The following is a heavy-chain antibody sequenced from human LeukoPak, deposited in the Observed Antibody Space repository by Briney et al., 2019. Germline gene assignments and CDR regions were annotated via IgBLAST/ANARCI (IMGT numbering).Heavy chain of an antibody. CDR3: ARISSGWPYYFDY. V-gene: IGHV4-4*07. CDR1: GVSISSYY. CDR2: IYTSGST. Sequence: SETLSLTCTVSGVSISSYYWSWNRQPAGKGLEWIGRIYTSGSTNYNPSLKSRVTMSIDTSKNQFSLKLSSVTAADTAVYYCARISSGWPYYFDYWGQGTLVTVSS. D-gene: IGHD6-19*01. J-gene: IGHJ4*02.